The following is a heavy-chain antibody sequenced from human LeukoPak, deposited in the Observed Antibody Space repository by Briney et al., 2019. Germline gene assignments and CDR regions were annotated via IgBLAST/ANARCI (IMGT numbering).Heavy chain of an antibody. J-gene: IGHJ4*02. V-gene: IGHV4-31*03. CDR1: GGSISSGGYY. Sequence: SETLSLTCTVSGGSISSGGYYWSWLRQHPGKGLEWIGYICYSGSTYYNPSLKSRVIISVDTSKNQFSLKLSSVTAADTAVYYCARTTVVAKYFDYWGQGTLVTVSS. CDR2: ICYSGST. D-gene: IGHD4-23*01. CDR3: ARTTVVAKYFDY.